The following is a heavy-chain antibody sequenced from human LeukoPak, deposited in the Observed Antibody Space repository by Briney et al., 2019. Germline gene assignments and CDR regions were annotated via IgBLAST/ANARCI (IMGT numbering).Heavy chain of an antibody. J-gene: IGHJ6*03. Sequence: PGGSLRLSCAASGFTFSSYSMNWVRQAPGKGLEWVSSISSSSSYIYYADSVKGRFTISRDNAKNSLYLQMNSLRAEDTAVYYCARDGVGPITSGYVSKYLNRYYYYYMDVWGKGTTVTISS. CDR3: ARDGVGPITSGYVSKYLNRYYYYYMDV. V-gene: IGHV3-21*01. D-gene: IGHD5-12*01. CDR2: ISSSSSYI. CDR1: GFTFSSYS.